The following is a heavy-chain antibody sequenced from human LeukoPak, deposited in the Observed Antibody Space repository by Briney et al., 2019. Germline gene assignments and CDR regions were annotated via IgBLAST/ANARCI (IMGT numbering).Heavy chain of an antibody. CDR1: GFTFSSYS. Sequence: SGGSLRLSCAASGFTFSSYSVSWVRQALGKGLEWVSAISGSGDTTYYADSVKGRFTISRDNSENTLYLQMNSLRAEDTAVYYCAKDRGKGELLSDAFDIWGQGTMVTVSS. J-gene: IGHJ3*02. CDR2: ISGSGDTT. CDR3: AKDRGKGELLSDAFDI. V-gene: IGHV3-23*01. D-gene: IGHD1-26*01.